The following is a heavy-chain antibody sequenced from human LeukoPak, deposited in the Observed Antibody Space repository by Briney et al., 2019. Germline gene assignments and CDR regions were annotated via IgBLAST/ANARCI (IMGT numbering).Heavy chain of an antibody. J-gene: IGHJ4*02. V-gene: IGHV4-38-2*02. CDR3: ARLSYYASGSCDY. CDR1: GYSIRSDYY. D-gene: IGHD3-10*01. CDR2: IYHSGST. Sequence: SETLSLTCTVSGYSIRSDYYWGWIRQPPGKGLEWIGSIYHSGSTYYNPSLKSRVTISVDTSKNQLSLKLSSVTAADTAVYYCARLSYYASGSCDYWGQGTLVTVSS.